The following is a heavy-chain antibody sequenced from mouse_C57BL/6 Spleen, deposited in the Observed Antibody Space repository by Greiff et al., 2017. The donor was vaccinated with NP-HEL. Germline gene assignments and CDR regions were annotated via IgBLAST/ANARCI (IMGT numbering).Heavy chain of an antibody. CDR1: GFTFSSYA. Sequence: EVQLVESGGGLVKPGGSLKLSCAASGFTFSSYAMSWVRQTPEKRLEWVATISDGGSYTYYPDTVQGRFTISRDNAKNNLYLQMSHLKAEDTAMYYCARDQGLDYWGQGTTLTVSS. CDR3: ARDQGLDY. CDR2: ISDGGSYT. D-gene: IGHD3-3*01. V-gene: IGHV5-4*01. J-gene: IGHJ2*01.